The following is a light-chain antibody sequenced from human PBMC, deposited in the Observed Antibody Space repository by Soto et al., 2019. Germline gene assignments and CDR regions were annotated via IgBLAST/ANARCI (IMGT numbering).Light chain of an antibody. CDR3: QQHNNWPRT. Sequence: EKAMKQSPATMSVSPGERAALSCRASQSVSTNLAWYQQKPGQAPRLLIYGASTRAAGVPARFSGSRSGTEFTLTISSLQSEDFAVYYCQQHNNWPRTFGQGTKVEIK. CDR2: GAS. CDR1: QSVSTN. V-gene: IGKV3-15*01. J-gene: IGKJ1*01.